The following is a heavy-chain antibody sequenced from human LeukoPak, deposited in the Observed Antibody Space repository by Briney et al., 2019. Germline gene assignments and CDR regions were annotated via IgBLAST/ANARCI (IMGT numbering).Heavy chain of an antibody. V-gene: IGHV4-59*01. D-gene: IGHD6-19*01. CDR1: GGSISSYY. J-gene: IGHJ4*02. Sequence: SETLSLTCTVSGGSISSYYWSWIRQPPGKGLEWIGYVYYSGSTKYNPSLKRRVTISVDTSKNQFSLNLSSVTAADTAVYYCARDYSGWYYFDYWGQGTQVTVSS. CDR2: VYYSGST. CDR3: ARDYSGWYYFDY.